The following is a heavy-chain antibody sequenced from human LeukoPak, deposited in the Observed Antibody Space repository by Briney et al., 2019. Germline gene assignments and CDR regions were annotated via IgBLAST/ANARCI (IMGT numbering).Heavy chain of an antibody. D-gene: IGHD3-3*01. Sequence: VASVKVSCKASGYTFTSYDINWVRQATGQGLEWMGGMNPNSGNTGYAQKFQGRVTMTRNTSISTAYMELSSLRSEDTAVYYCARARRPWSSEYFQHWGQGTLVTVSS. CDR3: ARARRPWSSEYFQH. V-gene: IGHV1-8*01. CDR1: GYTFTSYD. CDR2: MNPNSGNT. J-gene: IGHJ1*01.